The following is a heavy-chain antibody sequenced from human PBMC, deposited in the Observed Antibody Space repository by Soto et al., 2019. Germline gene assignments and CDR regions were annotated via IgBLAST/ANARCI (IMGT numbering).Heavy chain of an antibody. D-gene: IGHD2-15*01. CDR3: ARALYCSGGSCYFDY. V-gene: IGHV1-18*01. J-gene: IGHJ4*02. Sequence: QVQLVQSGAEVKKPGASVKVSCKASGYTFTSYGISWVRQAPGQGLEWMGWISAYNGNTNYAQKLQGRVTVTTDTSTSTAYRELRSLRSDDTAVYYCARALYCSGGSCYFDYWGQGTLVTVSS. CDR2: ISAYNGNT. CDR1: GYTFTSYG.